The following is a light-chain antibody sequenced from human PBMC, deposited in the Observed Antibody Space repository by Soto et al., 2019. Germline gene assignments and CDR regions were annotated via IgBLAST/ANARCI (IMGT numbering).Light chain of an antibody. CDR1: QSVHTF. CDR3: QQYNNRLT. V-gene: IGKV3-11*01. CDR2: GAS. J-gene: IGKJ4*01. Sequence: EIVLTQSPDTLCLSPGEGASLSCRASQSVHTFLAWYRQKPGQAPRLLIYGASTRATGVPARFSGSGSGTDFTLTISSLEPEDFAVYYCQQYNNRLTFGGGTKVDIK.